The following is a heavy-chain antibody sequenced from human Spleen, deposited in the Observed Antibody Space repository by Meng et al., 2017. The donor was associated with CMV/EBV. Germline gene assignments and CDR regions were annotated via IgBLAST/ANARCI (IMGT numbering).Heavy chain of an antibody. CDR3: ARFKSGSYSSFDY. CDR2: SSAYNGNT. V-gene: IGHV1-18*01. Sequence: ASSYTCTSYGISWVRQAPGQGLEGMGWSSAYNGNTSNAQKLQGRVTMTTDTSTSTAYMELRSLRSDDTAVYYCARFKSGSYSSFDYWGQGTLVTVSS. J-gene: IGHJ4*02. CDR1: SYTCTSYG. D-gene: IGHD1-26*01.